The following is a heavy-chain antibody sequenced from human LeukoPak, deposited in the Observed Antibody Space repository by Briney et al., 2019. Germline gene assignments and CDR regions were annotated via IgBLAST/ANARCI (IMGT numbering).Heavy chain of an antibody. D-gene: IGHD3-10*01. V-gene: IGHV1-18*01. CDR1: GYTFTSYG. CDR3: ARSTAYGSGRDAFDI. J-gene: IGHJ3*02. CDR2: ISAYNGNT. Sequence: GASVKVSCKASGYTFTSYGISWVRQAPGQGLEWMGRISAYNGNTSYAQKLQGRVTMTTDTSTSTAYMELRSLRSDDTAVYYCARSTAYGSGRDAFDIWGQGTMVTVSS.